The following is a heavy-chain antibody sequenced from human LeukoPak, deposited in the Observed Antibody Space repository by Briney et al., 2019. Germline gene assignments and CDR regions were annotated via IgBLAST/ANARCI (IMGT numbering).Heavy chain of an antibody. D-gene: IGHD3-22*01. J-gene: IGHJ4*02. CDR3: AKDGDYYDSSGSRTRDFDS. CDR2: ISASGGYT. V-gene: IGHV3-23*01. Sequence: GGSLRLSCAASGFTFSNYMMHWVRQAPGKGLEWVSAISASGGYTYYADSVKGRFTISRDNSKKTLYVQMKSLRAEDTAVYYCAKDGDYYDSSGSRTRDFDSWGQGTLVTVSS. CDR1: GFTFSNYM.